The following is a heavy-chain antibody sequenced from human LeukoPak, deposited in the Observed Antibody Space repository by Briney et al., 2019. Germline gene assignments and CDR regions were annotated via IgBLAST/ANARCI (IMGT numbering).Heavy chain of an antibody. CDR2: ISSSGNSI. CDR1: GFTFSSYS. D-gene: IGHD3-16*01. V-gene: IGHV3-48*04. CDR3: AREGGGIYFDY. J-gene: IGHJ4*02. Sequence: GGSLRLSCAASGFTFSSYSMNWVRQAPGKGLEWVSYISSSGNSIYYADSVKGRFTISRDNAENSLYLQMNSLRGEDTAIYYWAREGGGIYFDYWGQGALVTVSS.